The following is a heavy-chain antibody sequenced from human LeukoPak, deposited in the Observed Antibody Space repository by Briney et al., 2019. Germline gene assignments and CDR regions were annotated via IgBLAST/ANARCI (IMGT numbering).Heavy chain of an antibody. CDR1: GFTFSCYA. Sequence: GGSLRLSSAASGFTFSCYAMSWVRQAPGKGLEWVSAISGSGGSTYYADSVKGRFTISRDNSKNTLYLQMNSLRAEDTAVYYCAKVSIAVAGTGRHYYYYGMDVWGQGTTVTVSS. V-gene: IGHV3-23*01. D-gene: IGHD6-19*01. J-gene: IGHJ6*02. CDR2: ISGSGGST. CDR3: AKVSIAVAGTGRHYYYYGMDV.